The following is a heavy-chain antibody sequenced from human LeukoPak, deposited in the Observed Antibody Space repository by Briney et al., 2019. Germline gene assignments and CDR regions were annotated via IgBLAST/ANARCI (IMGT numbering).Heavy chain of an antibody. V-gene: IGHV3-23*01. CDR1: GFTFSSYG. Sequence: GGSLRLSCAASGFTFSSYGMSWVRQAPGKGLEWVSAISGSGGNTYYADSVKGRFTISRDNSKNTLYLQMNSLRAEDTAVYYCAKAEGPLRYFDWLPYFDYWGQGTLVTVSS. CDR2: ISGSGGNT. D-gene: IGHD3-9*01. CDR3: AKAEGPLRYFDWLPYFDY. J-gene: IGHJ4*02.